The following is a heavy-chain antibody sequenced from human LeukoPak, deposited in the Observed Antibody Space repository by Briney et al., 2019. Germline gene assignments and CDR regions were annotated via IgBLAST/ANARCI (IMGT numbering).Heavy chain of an antibody. V-gene: IGHV4-59*01. Sequence: SETLSLTCTVSGXSISSYYGSWMRQPPGKGLEWIGYISYSGSTYYNPSLKSRLTISVDTSKNYFSLNLSSVTDADTAVYYCARAPFYGTNSRGAFEIWGQGTMVTVSS. D-gene: IGHD4-23*01. CDR2: ISYSGST. CDR1: GXSISSYY. CDR3: ARAPFYGTNSRGAFEI. J-gene: IGHJ3*02.